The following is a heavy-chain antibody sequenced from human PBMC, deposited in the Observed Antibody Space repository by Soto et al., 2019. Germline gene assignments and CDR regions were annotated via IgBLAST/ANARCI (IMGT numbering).Heavy chain of an antibody. CDR1: GGTFSNYA. Sequence: ASVKVSCKASGGTFSNYALSWVRQAPGQGLEWMGWINPNSGGTNYAQKFQGWVTMTRDTSISTAYMELSRLRSDDTAVYYCARGATQEDYYYYYGMDVWGQGTTVTVSS. CDR3: ARGATQEDYYYYYGMDV. J-gene: IGHJ6*02. V-gene: IGHV1-2*04. D-gene: IGHD2-15*01. CDR2: INPNSGGT.